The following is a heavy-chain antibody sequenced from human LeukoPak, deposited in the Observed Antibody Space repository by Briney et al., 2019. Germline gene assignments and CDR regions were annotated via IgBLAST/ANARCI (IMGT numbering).Heavy chain of an antibody. J-gene: IGHJ5*02. CDR3: AKGEYSSSYDWFDP. V-gene: IGHV3-23*01. CDR2: ISGSGGST. Sequence: PGGSLRLSCAVSGFTVSSHYITWVRQAPGKGLEWVSAISGSGGSTYYADSVKGRFTISRDNSKNTLYLQMNSLRAEDTAVYYCAKGEYSSSYDWFDPWGQGTLVTVSS. D-gene: IGHD6-6*01. CDR1: GFTVSSHY.